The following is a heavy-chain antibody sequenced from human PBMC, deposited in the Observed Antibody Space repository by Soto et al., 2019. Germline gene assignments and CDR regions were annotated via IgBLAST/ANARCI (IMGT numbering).Heavy chain of an antibody. D-gene: IGHD2-15*01. CDR1: GYTFTSYG. CDR3: ASVDDIVVVAADD. Sequence: QVQLVQSGGEVKKPGASVKVSCKASGYTFTSYGISWVRQAPGQGLEWMGWISAYNGDTDHAQKLQGRVTMTTDTSTSTAYMELRSLRSDYTAVYYCASVDDIVVVAADDWGQGNLVTVSS. CDR2: ISAYNGDT. V-gene: IGHV1-18*01. J-gene: IGHJ4*02.